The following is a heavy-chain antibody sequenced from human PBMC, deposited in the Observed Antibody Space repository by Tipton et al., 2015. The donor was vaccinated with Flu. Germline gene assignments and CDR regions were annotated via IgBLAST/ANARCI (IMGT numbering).Heavy chain of an antibody. CDR2: VFHSGTT. V-gene: IGHV4-39*07. J-gene: IGHJ4*02. CDR1: GASVINNDLY. Sequence: TLSLTCTVSGASVINNDLYWGWVRQPPGKEPEWIGSVFHSGTTYYSLSLGRRTTISIDTSKNQFSLSLSSVTAADTAVYYCTRQLEAATRSSNWGQGTLVTVSS. D-gene: IGHD1-1*01. CDR3: TRQLEAATRSSN.